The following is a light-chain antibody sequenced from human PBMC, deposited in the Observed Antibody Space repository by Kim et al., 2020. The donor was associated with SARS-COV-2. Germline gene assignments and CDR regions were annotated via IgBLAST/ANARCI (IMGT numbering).Light chain of an antibody. V-gene: IGKV3D-20*01. CDR3: QQYGSPPLT. J-gene: IGKJ4*01. CDR1: QSVGSS. CDR2: DTS. Sequence: EIVLTQSPATLSLSPGERATLSCGTSQSVGSSLAWYQQKPGLAPRLLIYDTSSRATGIPDRFSGSGSGIDFTLTISRLEPEDFAVYFCQQYGSPPLTFGGGTKVDIK.